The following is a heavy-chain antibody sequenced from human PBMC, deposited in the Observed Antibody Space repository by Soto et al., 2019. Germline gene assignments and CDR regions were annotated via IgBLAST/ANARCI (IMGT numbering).Heavy chain of an antibody. CDR1: GGSISSYY. V-gene: IGHV4-59*08. Sequence: SETLSLTCTVSGGSISSYYWSWIRQPPGKGLEWIGYIYYSGSTNYNPSLKSRVTISVDTSKNQFPLKLSSVTAADTAVYYCARHRRSLWSGYSNDAFDIWGQGTMVTVSS. CDR3: ARHRRSLWSGYSNDAFDI. J-gene: IGHJ3*02. D-gene: IGHD3-3*01. CDR2: IYYSGST.